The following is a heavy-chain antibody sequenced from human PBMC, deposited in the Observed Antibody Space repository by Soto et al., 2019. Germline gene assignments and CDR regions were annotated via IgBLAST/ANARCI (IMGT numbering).Heavy chain of an antibody. D-gene: IGHD3-3*01. CDR2: VTWNSGRS. CDR1: GFSFKDYA. V-gene: IGHV3-9*01. Sequence: GGSLRLSCVASGFSFKDYAMHWVRQGPGKGLEWVAGVTWNSGRSVYADSVKGQFSISRDNAKNSLYLHMNNLRPDDTALYYCAKDFAWRRAVATPSNFDNWGQGALVTVSS. J-gene: IGHJ4*02. CDR3: AKDFAWRRAVATPSNFDN.